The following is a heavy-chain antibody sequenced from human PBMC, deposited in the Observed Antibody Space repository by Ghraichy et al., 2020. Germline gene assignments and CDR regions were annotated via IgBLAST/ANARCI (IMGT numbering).Heavy chain of an antibody. CDR1: GFSFSSYA. J-gene: IGHJ4*02. V-gene: IGHV3-23*01. D-gene: IGHD6-13*01. Sequence: GESLNISCAASGFSFSSYAMSWVRQAPGKGLEWVSAISGSGGSTYYADSVKGRFTISRDNSKNTLYLQMNSLRAEDTAVYYCAKEISSNWSYFDYWGQGTLVTVSS. CDR3: AKEISSNWSYFDY. CDR2: ISGSGGST.